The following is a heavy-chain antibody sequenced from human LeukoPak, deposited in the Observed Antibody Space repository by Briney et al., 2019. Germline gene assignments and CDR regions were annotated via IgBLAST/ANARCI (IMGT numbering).Heavy chain of an antibody. CDR1: GGSISSYY. D-gene: IGHD2-2*02. Sequence: PSETLSLTCTVFGGSISSYYWSWIRQPPGKGLEWIGYIYYSGSTNYNPSLKSRVTISVDTSKNQFSLKLSSVTAADTAVYYCARGPDIVVVPAAIIWFDPWGQGTLVTVSS. CDR3: ARGPDIVVVPAAIIWFDP. J-gene: IGHJ5*02. CDR2: IYYSGST. V-gene: IGHV4-59*01.